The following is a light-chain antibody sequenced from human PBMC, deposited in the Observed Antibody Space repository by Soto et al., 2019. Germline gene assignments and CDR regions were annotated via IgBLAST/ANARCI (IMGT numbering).Light chain of an antibody. Sequence: EIVLTQSPATLSLSPGERATLSCRASQSVSGYLAWYQQKPGQAPRLLIYDASNRATGIPVRFSGSGSGTDFPLTISSLEPEDFAVYYFQHARTFGQGTKLETK. CDR3: QHART. V-gene: IGKV3-11*01. CDR1: QSVSGY. J-gene: IGKJ2*01. CDR2: DAS.